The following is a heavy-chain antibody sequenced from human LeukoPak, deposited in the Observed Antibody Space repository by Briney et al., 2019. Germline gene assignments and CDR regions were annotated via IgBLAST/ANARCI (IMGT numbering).Heavy chain of an antibody. CDR2: IYHSGST. J-gene: IGHJ4*02. CDR1: GYSISSGYY. V-gene: IGHV4-38-2*01. D-gene: IGHD6-19*01. Sequence: PSETLSRNCAVSGYSISSGYYWGWVRQPPGKGLEWIGSIYHSGSTYYNPSLRSRVTMPVDVSKNRVSGKLNSVTAADTAVYYCARYSGLDFDYWGQGTLVTVSS. CDR3: ARYSGLDFDY.